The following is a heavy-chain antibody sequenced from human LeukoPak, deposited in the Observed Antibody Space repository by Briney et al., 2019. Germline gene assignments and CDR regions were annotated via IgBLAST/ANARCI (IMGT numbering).Heavy chain of an antibody. D-gene: IGHD6-13*01. Sequence: GGSLRLSCAASGFTFSSYWMNWVRQAPGKGLEWVSYISSSGSTIYYADSVKGRCTISRDNAKNSLYLQMNSLRAEDTAVYYCARDIRRGGSSWGSGWYFDLWGRGTLVTVSS. V-gene: IGHV3-48*04. CDR2: ISSSGSTI. J-gene: IGHJ2*01. CDR1: GFTFSSYW. CDR3: ARDIRRGGSSWGSGWYFDL.